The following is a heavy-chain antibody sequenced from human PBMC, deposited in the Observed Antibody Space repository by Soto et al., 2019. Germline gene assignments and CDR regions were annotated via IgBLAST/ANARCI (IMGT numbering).Heavy chain of an antibody. D-gene: IGHD3-10*01. J-gene: IGHJ5*02. CDR2: ISGSGGST. CDR1: GFTFSSYA. Sequence: EVQLLESGGGLVQPGGSLRLSCAASGFTFSSYAMSWVRQAPGKGLEWVSAISGSGGSTYYADSVKGRFTISRDNSKNTLYLQMNSLRAEETAVYYCAKEEYYGSGSYYGPGYNWFDPWGQGTLVTVSS. CDR3: AKEEYYGSGSYYGPGYNWFDP. V-gene: IGHV3-23*01.